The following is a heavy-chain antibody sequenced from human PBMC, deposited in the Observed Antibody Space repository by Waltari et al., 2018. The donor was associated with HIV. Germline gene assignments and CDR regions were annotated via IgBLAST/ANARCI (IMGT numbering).Heavy chain of an antibody. CDR1: GFTFSSYW. Sequence: EVQLVESGGGLVQPGGSLRLSCAASGFTFSSYWMSWVRQAPGKGLGWVANIKGDGSDKDYVDSVKGRCTISRDNAKNSLYLRMNSLRAEDTAVYYCARVSGTLFSWGQGTLVTVSS. CDR2: IKGDGSDK. D-gene: IGHD1-26*01. V-gene: IGHV3-7*01. J-gene: IGHJ5*02. CDR3: ARVSGTLFS.